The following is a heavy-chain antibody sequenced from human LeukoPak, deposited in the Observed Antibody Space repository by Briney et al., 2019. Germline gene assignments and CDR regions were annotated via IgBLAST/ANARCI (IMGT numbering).Heavy chain of an antibody. CDR3: ARDRGYCSGGGCSSDWFDP. CDR2: IDGYKGNT. CDR1: GYTFSSFG. J-gene: IGHJ5*02. V-gene: IGHV1-18*01. Sequence: APVKVPCKASGYTFSSFGISWVRQAPGQGLDWMGWIDGYKGNTNYAQNLQGRVTMTTDASTSTAYMELRSLGSDGTAVYYCARDRGYCSGGGCSSDWFDPWGQGTLVTVSS. D-gene: IGHD2-15*01.